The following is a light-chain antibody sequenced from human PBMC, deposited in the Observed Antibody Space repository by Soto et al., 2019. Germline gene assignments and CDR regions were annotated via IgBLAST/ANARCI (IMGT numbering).Light chain of an antibody. Sequence: EIVMTQSPATLSLSPGERATLSWRASQSVSSNLAWYQQKPGQAPRLLIYGASSLHYGVPSRFSGGGSGTAFTLTISSLQHEDSATDYCQQSFTAPITFGQVTRLEI. V-gene: IGKV3-15*01. CDR1: QSVSSN. CDR2: GAS. CDR3: QQSFTAPIT. J-gene: IGKJ5*01.